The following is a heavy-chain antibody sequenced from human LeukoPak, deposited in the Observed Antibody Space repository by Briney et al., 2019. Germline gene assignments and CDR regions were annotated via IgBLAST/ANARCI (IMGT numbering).Heavy chain of an antibody. CDR1: GYTFTGYY. D-gene: IGHD2/OR15-2a*01. Sequence: ASVKVSCKASGYTFTGYYMHWVRQAPGQGLEWMGWINPNSGGTNYAQTFQGRVTMTRDTSISTAYMELSRLRSDDTAVYYSARVPVTNWFDPWGQGTLVTVSS. CDR3: ARVPVTNWFDP. V-gene: IGHV1-2*02. J-gene: IGHJ5*02. CDR2: INPNSGGT.